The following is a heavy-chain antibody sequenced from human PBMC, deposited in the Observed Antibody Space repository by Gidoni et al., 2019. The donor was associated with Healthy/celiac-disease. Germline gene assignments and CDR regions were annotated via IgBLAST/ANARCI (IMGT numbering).Heavy chain of an antibody. CDR1: GGSISSSSYY. CDR2: IYYSGST. CDR3: ARENPDTYYDRVDTGPSVVDY. D-gene: IGHD3-22*01. J-gene: IGHJ4*02. Sequence: QLQLQESGPGLVKPSETLSLTCTVSGGSISSSSYYWGWIRQPPGKGLEWIGSIYYSGSTYYNPSLKSRVTISVDTSKNQFSLKLSSVTAADTAVYYCARENPDTYYDRVDTGPSVVDYWGQGTLVTVSS. V-gene: IGHV4-39*02.